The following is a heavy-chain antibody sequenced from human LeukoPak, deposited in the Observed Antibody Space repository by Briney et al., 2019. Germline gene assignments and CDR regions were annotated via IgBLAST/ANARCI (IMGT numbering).Heavy chain of an antibody. CDR3: ARRVHYYYDSSAYGREYFDY. Sequence: NTSETLSLTCTVSGASIRSSTYYWGWIRQPPGKGLEWIGSIYYSGSTYYNPSLKSRVTISVDTSKNQFSLKLSSVTAADMAVYYCARRVHYYYDSSAYGREYFDYWGQGTLVTVSS. CDR2: IYYSGST. CDR1: GASIRSSTYY. V-gene: IGHV4-39*01. D-gene: IGHD3-22*01. J-gene: IGHJ4*02.